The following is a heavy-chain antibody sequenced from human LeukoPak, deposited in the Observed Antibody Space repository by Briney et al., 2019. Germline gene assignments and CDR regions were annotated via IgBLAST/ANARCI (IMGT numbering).Heavy chain of an antibody. CDR2: INHSGST. V-gene: IGHV4-34*01. J-gene: IGHJ4*02. Sequence: SETLSLTCAVYGGSFSGYYWSWIRQPPGKGLEWIGEINHSGSTNYNPSLKSRVSISVDTSKNQFSLKVTSVTAADTAVYYCASLQGAQWFGEPYDFDYWGQGTLVTVSS. D-gene: IGHD3-10*01. CDR3: ASLQGAQWFGEPYDFDY. CDR1: GGSFSGYY.